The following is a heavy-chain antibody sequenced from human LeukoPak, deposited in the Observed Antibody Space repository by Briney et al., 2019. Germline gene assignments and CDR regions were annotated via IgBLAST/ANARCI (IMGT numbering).Heavy chain of an antibody. Sequence: SETLSLTCTVSGYSISNGYYWGWIRQPPGKGLGWIGSIYHSGSAYYSPSLKSRVTISVDTSRNQFSLRLSSVTAADTAVYYCARGDDYYDSSGYDFDYWGQGILVTVSS. CDR3: ARGDDYYDSSGYDFDY. D-gene: IGHD3-22*01. CDR2: IYHSGSA. CDR1: GYSISNGYY. V-gene: IGHV4-38-2*02. J-gene: IGHJ4*02.